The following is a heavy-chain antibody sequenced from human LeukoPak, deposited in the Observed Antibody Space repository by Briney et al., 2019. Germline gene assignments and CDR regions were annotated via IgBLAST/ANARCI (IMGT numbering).Heavy chain of an antibody. D-gene: IGHD3-22*01. CDR1: GGTFSSYA. V-gene: IGHV1-69*04. CDR2: IIPILGIA. CDR3: ARDSSKWLHDY. Sequence: SVKVSCKASGGTFSSYAISWVRQAPGQGLEWMGRIIPILGIANYAQKFQGRVTITADKSTSTAYMELSSLRSEDTPVYYCARDSSKWLHDYWGQGTLVTVSS. J-gene: IGHJ4*02.